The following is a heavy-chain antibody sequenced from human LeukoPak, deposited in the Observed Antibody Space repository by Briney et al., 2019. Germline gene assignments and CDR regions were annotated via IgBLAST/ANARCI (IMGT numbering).Heavy chain of an antibody. CDR1: GITFRSYA. CDR3: AKDNLVYWYFDL. CDR2: ISGSGGRT. J-gene: IGHJ2*01. D-gene: IGHD1-26*01. Sequence: GGSLRLSCAASGITFRSYAMNWVRQAPGKGLEWVSVISGSGGRTDYADSVKGRFTISRDNSKNTLYLQMNSLRDEDTAVYFCAKDNLVYWYFDLWGRGTLVTVSS. V-gene: IGHV3-23*01.